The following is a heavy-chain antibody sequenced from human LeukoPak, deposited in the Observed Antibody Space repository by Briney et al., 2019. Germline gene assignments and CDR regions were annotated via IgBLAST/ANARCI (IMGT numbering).Heavy chain of an antibody. Sequence: GGSLRLSCTTSGFTFSTSTMTWVRQAPGKGLEWVSTINSNGGSTYYASSVKGRFTISRDNSKNTLYLQMNSLRAEDTAVYCCAGGTMVRGDLWGQGTLVTVSS. V-gene: IGHV3-23*01. CDR1: GFTFSTST. J-gene: IGHJ5*02. CDR3: AGGTMVRGDL. D-gene: IGHD3-10*01. CDR2: INSNGGST.